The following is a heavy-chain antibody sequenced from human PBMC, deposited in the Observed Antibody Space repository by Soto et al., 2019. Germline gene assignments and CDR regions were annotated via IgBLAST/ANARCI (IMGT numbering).Heavy chain of an antibody. CDR2: ISGSGGST. J-gene: IGHJ5*02. D-gene: IGHD2-15*01. CDR3: AKVDRYCSGGSCYSNWFDP. Sequence: GGSLRLSCAASGFTFSSYAMSWVRQAPGKGLEWVSAISGSGGSTYYADSVKGRFTISRDNSKNTLYLQMNSLRAEDTAVYYCAKVDRYCSGGSCYSNWFDPWGQGTLVTVS. CDR1: GFTFSSYA. V-gene: IGHV3-23*01.